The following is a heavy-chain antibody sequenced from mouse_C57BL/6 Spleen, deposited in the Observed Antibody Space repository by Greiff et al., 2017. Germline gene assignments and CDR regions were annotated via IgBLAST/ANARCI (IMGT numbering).Heavy chain of an antibody. CDR1: GYTFTSYD. V-gene: IGHV1-85*01. CDR2: IYPRDGST. D-gene: IGHD2-4*01. Sequence: VQLQQSGPELVKPGASVKLSCKASGYTFTSYDINWVKQRPGQGLEWIGWIYPRDGSTKYNEKFKGKATLTVDTSSSTAYMELHSLTSEDSAVYFCARYPLDDDYDGWFAYWGQGTLVTVSA. CDR3: ARYPLDDDYDGWFAY. J-gene: IGHJ3*01.